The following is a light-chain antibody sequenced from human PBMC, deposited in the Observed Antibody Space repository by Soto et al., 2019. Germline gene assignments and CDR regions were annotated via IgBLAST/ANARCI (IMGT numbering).Light chain of an antibody. CDR3: QQYDNLPLT. V-gene: IGKV1-33*01. CDR2: DAS. CDR1: QDINNY. J-gene: IGKJ4*01. Sequence: EIQLTQSPPSQSASVGDRVTITCQASQDINNYLNWYQQKPGKAPKLLIYDASTLETGVPSRFSGSGSGTDFTFTISSLQPEDFATYYCQQYDNLPLTFGGGTKVEIK.